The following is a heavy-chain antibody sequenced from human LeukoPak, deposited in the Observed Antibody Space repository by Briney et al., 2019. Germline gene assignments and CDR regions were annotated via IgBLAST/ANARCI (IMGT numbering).Heavy chain of an antibody. D-gene: IGHD4-17*01. V-gene: IGHV3-7*01. CDR1: GFTFSSYW. Sequence: GGSLRLSCAASGFTFSSYWMSWVRQAPGKGLEWVANIRQDGSEKYYVDSVKGRFTISRDNAKNSLYLQMNSLRAEDTAVYYCARDDTVYGGYASNWGYFDYWGQGTLVTVSS. CDR2: IRQDGSEK. J-gene: IGHJ4*02. CDR3: ARDDTVYGGYASNWGYFDY.